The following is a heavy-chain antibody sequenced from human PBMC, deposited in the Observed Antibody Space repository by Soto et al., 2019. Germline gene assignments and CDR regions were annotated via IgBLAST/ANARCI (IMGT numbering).Heavy chain of an antibody. CDR3: ARESIGCGGDCLDY. J-gene: IGHJ4*02. Sequence: LRLSCAVSGFTFSNYEWNWVRQAPGKGLEWISYIDTSGDAMFYADSVKGRFAVSRDNTMNSLYLQMNSLRAEDTAAYYCARESIGCGGDCLDYWGQGTLVTVSS. D-gene: IGHD2-21*01. CDR2: IDTSGDAM. CDR1: GFTFSNYE. V-gene: IGHV3-48*03.